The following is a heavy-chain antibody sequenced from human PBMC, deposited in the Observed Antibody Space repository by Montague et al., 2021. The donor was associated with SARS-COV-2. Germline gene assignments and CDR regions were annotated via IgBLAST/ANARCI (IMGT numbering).Heavy chain of an antibody. CDR1: GFPFSSYA. CDR3: ARAQLWFGELFYYFDY. Sequence: SRSLSFSASGFPFSSYAMHWVRQAPGKGLEWVAVISYDGSNKYYADSVKGRFTISRDNSKNTLYLQMNSLRAEDTAVYYCARAQLWFGELFYYFDYWGQGTLVTVSS. J-gene: IGHJ4*02. D-gene: IGHD3-10*01. V-gene: IGHV3-30-3*01. CDR2: ISYDGSNK.